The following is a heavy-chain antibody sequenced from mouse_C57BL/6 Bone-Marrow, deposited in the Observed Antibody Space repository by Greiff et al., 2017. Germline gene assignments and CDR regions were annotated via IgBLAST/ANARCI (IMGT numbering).Heavy chain of an antibody. D-gene: IGHD2-4*01. V-gene: IGHV1-64*01. CDR1: GYTFTSYW. Sequence: QVQLKQPGAELVKPGASVKLSCKASGYTFTSYWMHWVKQRPGQGLEWIGMIHPNSGSTNYNEKFKSKATLTVDKSSSTAYMQLSSLTSEDSAVYYCARGDYDGAMDYWGQGTSVTVSS. J-gene: IGHJ4*01. CDR2: IHPNSGST. CDR3: ARGDYDGAMDY.